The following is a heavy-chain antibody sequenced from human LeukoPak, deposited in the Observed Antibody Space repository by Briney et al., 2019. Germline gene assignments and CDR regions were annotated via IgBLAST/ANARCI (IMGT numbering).Heavy chain of an antibody. Sequence: GGSLRLSCAASGFTFSSYGMHWVRQAPGKALEWVAVIWYDGSDKYNTDPVKGRFTISRDNSKNTLYLQMNSLRAEDTAIYYCARAGDVFDIWGQGTMVTVSS. CDR2: IWYDGSDK. J-gene: IGHJ3*02. V-gene: IGHV3-33*01. CDR3: ARAGDVFDI. CDR1: GFTFSSYG.